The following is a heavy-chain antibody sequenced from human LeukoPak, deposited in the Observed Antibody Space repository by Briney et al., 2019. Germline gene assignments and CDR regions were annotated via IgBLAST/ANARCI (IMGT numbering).Heavy chain of an antibody. D-gene: IGHD3-9*01. CDR2: INQDGSDK. CDR3: AKDSSVHWSLFEYYMDV. J-gene: IGHJ6*03. CDR1: GLTFSIHW. Sequence: GGSLRLSCAASGLTFSIHWMNWVRQAPGKGLECVANINQDGSDKYYVDSVKGRFTISRDNSKNSLYLQMNSLRAEDTALYYCAKDSSVHWSLFEYYMDVWGKGTTVTVSS. V-gene: IGHV3-7*03.